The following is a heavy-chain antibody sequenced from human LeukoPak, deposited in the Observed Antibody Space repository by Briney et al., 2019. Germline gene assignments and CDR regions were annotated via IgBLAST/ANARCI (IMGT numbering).Heavy chain of an antibody. Sequence: SETLSLTCTVSGGSISRYYWSWIRQPPGKGLEWIGYIYYSGSTNYNPSLKSRVTISVDTSKNQFSLKLSSVTAADTAVYYCARNYCSSTSCLPYFDYWGQGTLVTVSS. CDR3: ARNYCSSTSCLPYFDY. D-gene: IGHD2-2*01. CDR2: IYYSGST. V-gene: IGHV4-59*01. J-gene: IGHJ4*02. CDR1: GGSISRYY.